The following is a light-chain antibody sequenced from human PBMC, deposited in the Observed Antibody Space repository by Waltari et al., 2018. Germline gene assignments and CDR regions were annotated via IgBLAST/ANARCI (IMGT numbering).Light chain of an antibody. V-gene: IGLV2-8*01. Sequence: QSALTQPPSASGSPGQSVTISCTGTSSDVGAYNFVSWYQQHPGKAPKLMIYDVSKRPSGVPDRFLGSNSCNTASLTVSGLQAGDEADYYCSSYAGSNNVFGTGTKVTVL. CDR2: DVS. CDR1: SSDVGAYNF. CDR3: SSYAGSNNV. J-gene: IGLJ1*01.